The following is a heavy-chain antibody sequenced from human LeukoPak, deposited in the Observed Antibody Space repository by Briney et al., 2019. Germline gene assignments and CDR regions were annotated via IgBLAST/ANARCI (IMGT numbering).Heavy chain of an antibody. D-gene: IGHD5-12*01. CDR1: GYTFTGYW. Sequence: EASVKVSCKATGYTFTGYWMHWVRQAPGQGLEWMGWINPNSGDTDYAQKFQGRVTMTRDTSINTAYMDLSGLRSDDTAVYYCASGYDWGGHWGQGTLVTVSS. V-gene: IGHV1-2*02. CDR2: INPNSGDT. CDR3: ASGYDWGGH. J-gene: IGHJ4*02.